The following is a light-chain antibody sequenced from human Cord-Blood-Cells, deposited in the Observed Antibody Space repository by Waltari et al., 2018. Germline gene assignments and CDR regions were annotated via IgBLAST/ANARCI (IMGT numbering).Light chain of an antibody. CDR2: GKN. Sequence: SSELTQDPAVSVALGQTVRITCQGDSLRSYYASWYQQKPGPAPLLAIYGKNNRHSGIPDRFSGASSGNTASLTITGAHAEDEADYYCNSRDSSGNQLVFGGGTKLTVL. J-gene: IGLJ3*02. V-gene: IGLV3-19*01. CDR3: NSRDSSGNQLV. CDR1: SLRSYY.